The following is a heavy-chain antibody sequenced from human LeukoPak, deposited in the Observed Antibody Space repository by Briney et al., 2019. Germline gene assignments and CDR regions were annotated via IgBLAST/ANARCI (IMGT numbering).Heavy chain of an antibody. CDR1: GDSVSSNSVA. CDR3: AREVAGRKDY. J-gene: IGHJ4*02. Sequence: SQTLSLTCAISGDSVSSNSVAWNWIRQSPSRGLEWLGRTYYRPKWYNDYTGSVTSRITINPDPSKNQFSLPLNSVTPEDTAVYYCAREVAGRKDYWGQGTLVTVSS. V-gene: IGHV6-1*01. D-gene: IGHD6-19*01. CDR2: TYYRPKWYN.